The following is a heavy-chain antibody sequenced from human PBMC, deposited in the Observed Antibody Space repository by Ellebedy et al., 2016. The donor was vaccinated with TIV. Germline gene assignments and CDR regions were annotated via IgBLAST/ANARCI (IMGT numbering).Heavy chain of an antibody. CDR1: GFTFSSYG. V-gene: IGHV3-30*03. J-gene: IGHJ4*02. D-gene: IGHD2-15*01. Sequence: GESLKISXAASGFTFSSYGMHWVRQAPGKGLEWVAGIPYDGSNKYHADSVKGRFTISRDNSKNTLYLQMNSLRPEDTAVYYCARGSVVVAASPSGLGDSFGYWGQGTLVTVSS. CDR3: ARGSVVVAASPSGLGDSFGY. CDR2: IPYDGSNK.